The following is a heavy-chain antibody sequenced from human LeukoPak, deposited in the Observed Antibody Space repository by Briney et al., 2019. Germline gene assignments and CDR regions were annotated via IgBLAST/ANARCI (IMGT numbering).Heavy chain of an antibody. V-gene: IGHV3-23*01. D-gene: IGHD3-9*01. CDR3: AKDQSSQYYDILTGYYSYYYYGMDV. Sequence: PGGSLRLSCAASGFTFSSYAMSWVRQAPGKGLEWVSAISGSGGSTYYADSVKGRFTISRDNSKNTLYLQMNSLRAEDTAVYYCAKDQSSQYYDILTGYYSYYYYGMDVWGQGTTVTVSS. CDR2: ISGSGGST. J-gene: IGHJ6*02. CDR1: GFTFSSYA.